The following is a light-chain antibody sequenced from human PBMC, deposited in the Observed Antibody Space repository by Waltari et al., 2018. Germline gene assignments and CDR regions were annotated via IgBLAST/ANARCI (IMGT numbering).Light chain of an antibody. J-gene: IGKJ1*01. Sequence: DIQMTQSPSTLSASVGDRVTITCRASQSISSWLAWYQPKPGKAPKLLMYEASSLESGVPSRFSGSGSGTEFTLTISSLQPDDFATYYCQHYNSYPWTFGQGTKVDIK. CDR2: EAS. CDR3: QHYNSYPWT. V-gene: IGKV1-5*03. CDR1: QSISSW.